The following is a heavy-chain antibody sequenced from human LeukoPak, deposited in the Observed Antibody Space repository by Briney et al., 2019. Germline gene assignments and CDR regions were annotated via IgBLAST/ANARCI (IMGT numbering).Heavy chain of an antibody. CDR3: ARDPLGTRPGFDY. Sequence: GGSPRLSCAASGFTFSSYAMHWVRQAPGKGLEWVAVISYDGSNKYYADSVKGRFTISRDNSKNTLYLQMNSLRAEDTAVYYCARDPLGTRPGFDYWGQGTLVTVSS. D-gene: IGHD1-1*01. CDR2: ISYDGSNK. J-gene: IGHJ4*02. V-gene: IGHV3-30*04. CDR1: GFTFSSYA.